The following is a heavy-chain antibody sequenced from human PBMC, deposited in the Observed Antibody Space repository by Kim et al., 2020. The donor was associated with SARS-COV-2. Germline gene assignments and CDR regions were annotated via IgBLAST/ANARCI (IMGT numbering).Heavy chain of an antibody. D-gene: IGHD2-2*01. V-gene: IGHV4-34*01. Sequence: SETLSLTCGVSGGSLSGFSWSWVRQFPGKGLEWIGEIGPGGNTDYNPSLKSRVSISLDTSKNQISLNMSSVTAADTATYFCARVGIPNGTTNKRVHNWLDLWGQGTLVTVS. CDR2: IGPGGNT. CDR3: ARVGIPNGTTNKRVHNWLDL. J-gene: IGHJ5*02. CDR1: GGSLSGFS.